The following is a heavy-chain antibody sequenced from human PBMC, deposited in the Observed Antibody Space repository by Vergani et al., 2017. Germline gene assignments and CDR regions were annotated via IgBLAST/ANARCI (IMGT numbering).Heavy chain of an antibody. CDR2: IRYDGSNK. V-gene: IGHV3-30*02. Sequence: VQIVESGGGLVQPGGSLRLSCTGSEFILGTYWMTWVRQAPRKGLEWVAFIRYDGSNKYYADSVKGRFTISRDNSKNTLYLDMSSLRAEDTAVYYCVRDVRVSRTWGQGTLVAVSS. J-gene: IGHJ3*01. CDR1: EFILGTYW. CDR3: VRDVRVSRT.